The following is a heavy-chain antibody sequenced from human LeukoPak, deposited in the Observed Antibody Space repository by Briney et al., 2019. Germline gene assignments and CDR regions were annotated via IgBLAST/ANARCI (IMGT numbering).Heavy chain of an antibody. CDR1: GGTFSSYA. J-gene: IGHJ4*02. Sequence: ASVKVSCKASGGTFSSYAISWVRQAPGQGLEWMGRIIPILDIANYAQKFQGRITITADKSTSTAYMELSSLRSEDTAVYYCTSPRVNYYDSSAIFYWGQGTLVTVSS. D-gene: IGHD3-22*01. CDR2: IIPILDIA. CDR3: TSPRVNYYDSSAIFY. V-gene: IGHV1-69*04.